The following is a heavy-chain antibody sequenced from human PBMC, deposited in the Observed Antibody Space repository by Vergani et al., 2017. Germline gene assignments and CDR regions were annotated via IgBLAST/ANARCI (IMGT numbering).Heavy chain of an antibody. CDR2: IYYSGST. CDR3: ARKRGYMVWGSYRPHDAFDI. D-gene: IGHD3-16*02. V-gene: IGHV4-61*01. J-gene: IGHJ3*02. CDR1: GGSVSSGSYY. Sequence: QVQLQESGPGLVKPSETLSLTCTVSGGSVSSGSYYWSWIRQPXGKGLEWIGYIYYSGSTNYNPSLKSRVTISVDTSKNQFSLKLSSVTAADTAVYYCARKRGYMVWGSYRPHDAFDIWGQGTMVTVSS.